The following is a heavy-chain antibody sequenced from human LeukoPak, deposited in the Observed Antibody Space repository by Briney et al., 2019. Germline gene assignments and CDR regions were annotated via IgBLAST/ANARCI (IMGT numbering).Heavy chain of an antibody. J-gene: IGHJ4*02. Sequence: SETLSLTCAVYGGSFSGCYWSWIRQPPGKGLEWIGEINHSGSTNYNPSLKSRVTISVDTSKNQFSLRLSSVTAADTAVYYCARGRSGSYFDYWGKGTLVTVSS. V-gene: IGHV4-34*01. D-gene: IGHD1-26*01. CDR3: ARGRSGSYFDY. CDR2: INHSGST. CDR1: GGSFSGCY.